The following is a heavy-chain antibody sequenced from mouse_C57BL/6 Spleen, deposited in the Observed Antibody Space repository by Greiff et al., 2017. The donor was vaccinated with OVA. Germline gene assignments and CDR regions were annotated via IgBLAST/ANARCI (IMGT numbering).Heavy chain of an antibody. D-gene: IGHD2-4*01. Sequence: QVQLQQPGAELVKPGASVKLSCKASGYTFTSYWMQWVKQRPGQGLEWIGEIDPSDSYTNYNQKFKGKATLTVYTSSSTAYMQLSSLTSEDSAVYYCAIYDYDWYFDVWGTGTTVTVSS. J-gene: IGHJ1*03. CDR3: AIYDYDWYFDV. CDR2: IDPSDSYT. CDR1: GYTFTSYW. V-gene: IGHV1-50*01.